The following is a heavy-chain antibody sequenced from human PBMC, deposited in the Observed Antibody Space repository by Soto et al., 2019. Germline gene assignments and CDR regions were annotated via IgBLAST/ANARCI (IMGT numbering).Heavy chain of an antibody. CDR3: ASLKQDYAVA. CDR1: GYTFTSYD. V-gene: IGHV1-8*01. D-gene: IGHD3-16*01. Sequence: QVQLVQSGAEVKKPGASVKVSCKASGYTFTSYDINWVRLATGQGREWMGWMNPNSGNTAYAQKFQGRVTMTRNTSISTAYMELSSLRSEDTAVYYCASLKQDYAVAWGQGTLVTVSS. CDR2: MNPNSGNT. J-gene: IGHJ5*02.